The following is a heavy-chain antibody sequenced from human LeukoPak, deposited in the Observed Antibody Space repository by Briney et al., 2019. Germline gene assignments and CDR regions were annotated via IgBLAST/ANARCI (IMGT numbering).Heavy chain of an antibody. V-gene: IGHV3-48*04. CDR3: ARLPAYCSSTSCYYDY. D-gene: IGHD2-2*01. CDR2: ISSASGSI. J-gene: IGHJ4*02. CDR1: GFTFSSYS. Sequence: GGSLRLSCAASGFTFSSYSMNWVRQAPGKGLEWVSYISSASGSIYYADSVKGRFTISRDNAKNSLFLQMNSPRAVDTAVYYCARLPAYCSSTSCYYDYWGQGTLVTVSS.